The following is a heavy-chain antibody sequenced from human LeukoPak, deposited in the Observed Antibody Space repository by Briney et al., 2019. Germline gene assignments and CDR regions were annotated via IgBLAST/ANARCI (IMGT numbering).Heavy chain of an antibody. J-gene: IGHJ3*01. Sequence: SETLSLTCAVYGGSFSGYYWSWIRQPPGKGLEWTGEINHSGSTNYNPSLKSRVTISVDTSKNQFSLKLSSLTAADTAVYYCARAGPREYSGCDFWGQGTLVTVSS. CDR2: INHSGST. CDR1: GGSFSGYY. CDR3: ARAGPREYSGCDF. D-gene: IGHD5-12*01. V-gene: IGHV4-34*01.